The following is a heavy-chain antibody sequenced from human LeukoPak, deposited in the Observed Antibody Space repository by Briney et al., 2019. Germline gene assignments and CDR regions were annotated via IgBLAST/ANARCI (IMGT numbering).Heavy chain of an antibody. D-gene: IGHD2-21*01. Sequence: GGSLRLSCAASGIISGTYAMSWVRQVPGKGLEWVSAISGSGGRTYHADSVKGRFTISRDNSKSTLNLQMNSLRADDTAVYYCASGASGDFIFDYWGQGTVVTVST. CDR3: ASGASGDFIFDY. J-gene: IGHJ4*02. CDR1: GIISGTYA. V-gene: IGHV3-23*01. CDR2: ISGSGGRT.